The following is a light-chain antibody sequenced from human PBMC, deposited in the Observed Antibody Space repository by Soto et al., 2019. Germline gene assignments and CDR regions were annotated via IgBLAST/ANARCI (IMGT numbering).Light chain of an antibody. Sequence: EIVLTQSPGTLSLFPGDRVTLSCRASQSLSSNFLAWYQQKPGQAPRLLIYGASRRATDIPDRFSGSGSGTDFALTITRLEPADFAVYFCQQYDTFPRTFGQGTKVEIQ. J-gene: IGKJ1*01. CDR3: QQYDTFPRT. CDR1: QSLSSNF. V-gene: IGKV3-20*01. CDR2: GAS.